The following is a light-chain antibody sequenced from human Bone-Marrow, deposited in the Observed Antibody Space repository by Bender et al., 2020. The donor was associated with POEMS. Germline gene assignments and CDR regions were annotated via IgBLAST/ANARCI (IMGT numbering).Light chain of an antibody. Sequence: QSALTKPASVSGSPAQSITISCTAPTSDVATYNLVSWYQQRPAKVPNLIIFEDTRRPSGVSNRFSASKSGNTSSLTISGLQAEDEADYYCCAYAGSNSLVFGGGTKLTVL. CDR2: EDT. J-gene: IGLJ3*02. CDR3: CAYAGSNSLV. V-gene: IGLV2-23*01. CDR1: TSDVATYNL.